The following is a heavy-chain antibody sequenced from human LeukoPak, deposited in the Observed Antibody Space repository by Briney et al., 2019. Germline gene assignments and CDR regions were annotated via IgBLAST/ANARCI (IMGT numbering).Heavy chain of an antibody. J-gene: IGHJ4*02. CDR2: LVYDARS. CDR3: ARDLSAAFDF. V-gene: IGHV3-33*01. Sequence: GGSLRLSCAASGFPFSSYGMHWVRQAPGKGLEWVARLVYDARSDYANSVKGRFSISRDDSKNTLFLDMSNLRVEDTALYYCARDLSAAFDFWGQGVLVTVSS. D-gene: IGHD6-19*01. CDR1: GFPFSSYG.